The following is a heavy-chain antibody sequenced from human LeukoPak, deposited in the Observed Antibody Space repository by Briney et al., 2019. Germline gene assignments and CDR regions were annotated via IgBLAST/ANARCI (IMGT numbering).Heavy chain of an antibody. CDR1: GGSFSGYY. D-gene: IGHD1-26*01. J-gene: IGHJ4*02. CDR2: INHSGST. Sequence: SETLSLTCAVYGGSFSGYYWSRNRQPPGKGLEWIGEINHSGSTNYNPSLKSRVTISVDTSKNQFSLKLSSVTAADTAVYYCARTTWELRRYDYWGQGTLVTVSS. V-gene: IGHV4-34*01. CDR3: ARTTWELRRYDY.